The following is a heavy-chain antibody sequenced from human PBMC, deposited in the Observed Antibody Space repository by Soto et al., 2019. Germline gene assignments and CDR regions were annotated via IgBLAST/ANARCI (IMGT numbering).Heavy chain of an antibody. CDR3: ARGVYYGSGSYLTWDYYYGMDV. Sequence: SETLSLTCAVYGGSFSGYYWSWIRQPPGKGLEWIGEINHSGSTNYNPSLKSRVTISVDTSKNQFSLKLSSVTAADTAVYYCARGVYYGSGSYLTWDYYYGMDVWGQGTTVTVSS. V-gene: IGHV4-34*01. CDR2: INHSGST. D-gene: IGHD3-10*01. CDR1: GGSFSGYY. J-gene: IGHJ6*02.